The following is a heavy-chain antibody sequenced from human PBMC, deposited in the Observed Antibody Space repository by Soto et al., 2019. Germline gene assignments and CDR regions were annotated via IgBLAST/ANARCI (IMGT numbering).Heavy chain of an antibody. CDR3: ASQRNYGEHDY. J-gene: IGHJ4*02. Sequence: EVQVVESGGDLVQPGGSLRLSCGTSGFSFTTYWMSWVRQAPGKGLEWLANVRQDGGQTYYVDSVKGRFVISRDNTKNSVFLQMNSLTVEDTAVYFCASQRNYGEHDYWGQRTLVTVSS. D-gene: IGHD4-17*01. V-gene: IGHV3-7*01. CDR1: GFSFTTYW. CDR2: VRQDGGQT.